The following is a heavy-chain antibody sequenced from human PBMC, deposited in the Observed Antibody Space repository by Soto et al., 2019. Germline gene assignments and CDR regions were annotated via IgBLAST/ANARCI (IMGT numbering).Heavy chain of an antibody. CDR1: GGSFSGYY. CDR2: INHSGST. D-gene: IGHD3-9*01. Sequence: PSETLSLTCAVYGGSFSGYYWSRIRQPPGKGLEWIGEINHSGSTNYNPSLKSRVTISVDTSKNQFSLKLSSVTAADTAVYYCARTVLGPDLLADSFVDYYYYMDVWGQGTTVTVSS. J-gene: IGHJ6*03. V-gene: IGHV4-34*01. CDR3: ARTVLGPDLLADSFVDYYYYMDV.